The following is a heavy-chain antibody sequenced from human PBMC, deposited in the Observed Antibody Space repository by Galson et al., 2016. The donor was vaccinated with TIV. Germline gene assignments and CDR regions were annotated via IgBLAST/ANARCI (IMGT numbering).Heavy chain of an antibody. CDR3: ARDEFYYGSGGYDYFDY. J-gene: IGHJ4*02. CDR2: IKQDGSEK. V-gene: IGHV3-7*03. Sequence: SLRLSCAASGFTFSSFWMSWVRQAPGKGLEWVANIKQDGSEKYYVDSVKGRFTISRGNAKNSLYLQMNSLRAEDTAMYYCARDEFYYGSGGYDYFDYWGQGTLVTVSS. D-gene: IGHD3-10*01. CDR1: GFTFSSFW.